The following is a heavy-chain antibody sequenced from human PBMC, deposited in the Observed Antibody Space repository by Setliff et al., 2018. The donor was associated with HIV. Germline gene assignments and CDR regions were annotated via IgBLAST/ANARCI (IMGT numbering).Heavy chain of an antibody. V-gene: IGHV4-39*01. CDR2: IYYSGTT. CDR3: ARLSLSLVRGIINSGDRFFDY. Sequence: SETLSLTCTVSGASVNSNNYYWGWIRQPPGKGLEWIASIYYSGTTYYNPSLKRRVTISVDTSKNQFSLKLSSVTAADTAVYYCARLSLSLVRGIINSGDRFFDYWGQGSLVTVSS. D-gene: IGHD3-10*01. CDR1: GASVNSNNYY. J-gene: IGHJ4*02.